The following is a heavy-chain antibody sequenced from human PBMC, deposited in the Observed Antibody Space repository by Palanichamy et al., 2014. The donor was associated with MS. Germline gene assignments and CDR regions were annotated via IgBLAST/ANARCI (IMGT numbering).Heavy chain of an antibody. CDR2: IYGSGDT. CDR1: GGSIRSGDYY. Sequence: QVQLQESGPGLVKTSQTLSLTCTVSGGSIRSGDYYWSWIRQPPGKGLEWIGYIYGSGDTYYNPSLKSRITISVDTSKNQFSLKVNSVTAADTAVYYCARLVRYAVTLYYFDFWGQGTLVSVSS. V-gene: IGHV4-30-4*01. D-gene: IGHD4-17*01. J-gene: IGHJ4*02. CDR3: ARLVRYAVTLYYFDF.